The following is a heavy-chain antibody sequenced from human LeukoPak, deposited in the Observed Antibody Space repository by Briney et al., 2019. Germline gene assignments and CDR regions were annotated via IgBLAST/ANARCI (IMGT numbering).Heavy chain of an antibody. CDR3: ARTSSGYYDY. Sequence: SVKVSCKASGGTFSSYAISWVRQAPGQGLEWMGGIISIFGTANYAQKFHGRVTITPDESTSTAYMELSSLRSEDTGVYYGARTSSGYYDYWGQGTLVTVSS. CDR2: IISIFGTA. CDR1: GGTFSSYA. J-gene: IGHJ4*02. D-gene: IGHD3-22*01. V-gene: IGHV1-69*01.